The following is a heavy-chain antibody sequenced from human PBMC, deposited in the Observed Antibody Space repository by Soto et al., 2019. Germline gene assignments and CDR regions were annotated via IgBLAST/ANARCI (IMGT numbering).Heavy chain of an antibody. V-gene: IGHV1-18*01. J-gene: IGHJ6*03. CDR3: ARGFCSSTSCYGYYYYYYMDV. CDR2: ISAYNGNT. CDR1: GYTFTSYG. Sequence: QVQLVQSGAEVKKPGASVKVSCKASGYTFTSYGISWVRQAPGQGLEWMGWISAYNGNTNYAQKLQGRVTMTTDTSTSTAYMELRSLRSDDTAVYYCARGFCSSTSCYGYYYYYYMDVWGKWTTVTVSS. D-gene: IGHD2-2*01.